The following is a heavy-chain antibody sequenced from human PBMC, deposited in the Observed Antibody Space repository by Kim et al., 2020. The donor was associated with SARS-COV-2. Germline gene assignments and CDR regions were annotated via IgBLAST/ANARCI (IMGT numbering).Heavy chain of an antibody. Sequence: GSVKGRFTISRENAKNSLYLQMNSLRAGDTAVYYCAKSIAVEGGYYFDYWGQGTLVTVSS. D-gene: IGHD6-19*01. J-gene: IGHJ4*02. V-gene: IGHV3-13*01. CDR3: AKSIAVEGGYYFDY.